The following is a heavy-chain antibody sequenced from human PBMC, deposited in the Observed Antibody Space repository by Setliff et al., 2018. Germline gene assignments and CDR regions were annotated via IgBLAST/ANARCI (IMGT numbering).Heavy chain of an antibody. CDR2: FSYSGGDT. CDR3: AKSANRVQIWFGDYMGV. D-gene: IGHD3-16*01. V-gene: IGHV3-23*01. J-gene: IGHJ6*03. Sequence: PGGSLRLSCAASGFTFSSYAMNWVRQAPGKGLEWVSAFSYSGGDTYYADSVKGRFTISRDNSKNTLYLQMNSLKADDTAVYYCAKSANRVQIWFGDYMGVWGKGTTVTVSS. CDR1: GFTFSSYA.